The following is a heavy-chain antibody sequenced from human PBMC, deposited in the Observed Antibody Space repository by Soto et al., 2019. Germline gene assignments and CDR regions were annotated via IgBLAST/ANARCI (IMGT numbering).Heavy chain of an antibody. CDR2: MNPGSGDT. D-gene: IGHD3-16*02. CDR1: VYSFTNND. CDR3: ARMARLASLNWFVP. J-gene: IGHJ5*02. V-gene: IGHV1-8*01. Sequence: GASVKVSWKASVYSFTNNDVSWVRQASGQGLEWVGWMNPGSGDTGYAQKFQGRVAMTRDFSIATAYLELSSLTSDDTAIYYSARMARLASLNWFVPCAQVSRV.